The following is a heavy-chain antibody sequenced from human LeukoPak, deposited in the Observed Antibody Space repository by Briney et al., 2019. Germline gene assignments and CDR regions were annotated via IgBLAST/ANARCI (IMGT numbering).Heavy chain of an antibody. CDR2: ISGSGGST. J-gene: IGHJ3*02. Sequence: GGSLRLSCAASRVTFSSYGMSWVRQAPGKGLEWGSAISGSGGSTYYADSVKGRFTISRDNSKNTLYLQMTSLRAEDTAVYYCARGLYDSSGYYPFSYAFDIWGQGTMVTVSS. CDR3: ARGLYDSSGYYPFSYAFDI. CDR1: RVTFSSYG. V-gene: IGHV3-23*01. D-gene: IGHD3-22*01.